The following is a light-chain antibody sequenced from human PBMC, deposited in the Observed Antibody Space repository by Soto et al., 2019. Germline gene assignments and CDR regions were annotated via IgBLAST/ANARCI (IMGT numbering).Light chain of an antibody. CDR2: GAS. CDR3: QQYNDWPPKQYT. J-gene: IGKJ2*01. V-gene: IGKV3-15*01. Sequence: EIVMTQSPATLSVSPGERATLSCRASQSVSSNLAWYQQKPVQAPRLLIYGASTRATGIPARFSGSGSGKEFSLTISSLQSEDFAVYYYQQYNDWPPKQYTFGQGTKLEI. CDR1: QSVSSN.